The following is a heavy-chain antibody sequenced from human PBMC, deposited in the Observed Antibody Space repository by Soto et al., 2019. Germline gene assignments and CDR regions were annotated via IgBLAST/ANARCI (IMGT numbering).Heavy chain of an antibody. CDR3: TTGREYSYGDYYYYYGMDV. V-gene: IGHV3-15*07. J-gene: IGHJ6*02. Sequence: VQLVESGGGLVQPGGSLRLSCAASGFTFSNAWMNWVRQAPGKGLEWVGRIKSKTDGGTTDYAAPVKGRFTISRDDSKNTLYLQMNSLKTEDTAVYYCTTGREYSYGDYYYYYGMDVWGQGTTVTVSS. CDR1: GFTFSNAW. D-gene: IGHD5-18*01. CDR2: IKSKTDGGTT.